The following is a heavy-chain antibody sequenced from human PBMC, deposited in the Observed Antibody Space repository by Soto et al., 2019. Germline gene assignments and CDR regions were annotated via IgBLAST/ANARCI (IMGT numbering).Heavy chain of an antibody. J-gene: IGHJ6*02. CDR3: ARQLAVAGSYYYYGMDV. CDR1: GYSFTSYW. Sequence: PGESLKISCKGSGYSFTSYWISWVRQMPGKGLEWMGRIDPSDSYTNYSPSFQGHVTISADKSISTAYLQWSSLKASDTAMYYCARQLAVAGSYYYYGMDVWGQGTTVTVSS. D-gene: IGHD6-19*01. CDR2: IDPSDSYT. V-gene: IGHV5-10-1*01.